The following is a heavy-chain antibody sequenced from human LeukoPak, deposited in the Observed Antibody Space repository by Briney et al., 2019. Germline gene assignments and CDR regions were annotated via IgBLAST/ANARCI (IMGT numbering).Heavy chain of an antibody. CDR2: INHSGST. CDR3: ARVWIGSMVRGRNYYYGMDV. V-gene: IGHV4-34*01. D-gene: IGHD3-10*01. CDR1: GGSLSGYY. Sequence: SETLSLTCAVYGGSLSGYYWSWIRQPLGKGLEWIGEINHSGSTNYNPSLKSRVTISVDTSKNQFSLKLSSVTAADTAVYYCARVWIGSMVRGRNYYYGMDVWGQGTTVTVSS. J-gene: IGHJ6*02.